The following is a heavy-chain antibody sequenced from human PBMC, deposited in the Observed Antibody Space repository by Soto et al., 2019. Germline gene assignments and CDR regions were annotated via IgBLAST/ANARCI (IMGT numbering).Heavy chain of an antibody. CDR2: INQDGSQR. Sequence: EVQLVDSGGGLVQPGGSLRLSCAASGFTFTGFWMAWVRQAPGKGLEWVANINQDGSQRYYMDSVKGRFTISRDNAEKSLYLQMTSLIAEDTAVYYCARTGDDYWGQGTLVTVSS. CDR3: ARTGDDY. CDR1: GFTFTGFW. J-gene: IGHJ4*02. V-gene: IGHV3-7*01. D-gene: IGHD3-10*01.